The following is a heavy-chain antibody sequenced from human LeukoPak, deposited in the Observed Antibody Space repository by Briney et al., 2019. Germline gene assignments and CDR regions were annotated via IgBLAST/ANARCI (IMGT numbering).Heavy chain of an antibody. CDR3: AKHLYGFSAFDY. V-gene: IGHV3-23*01. Sequence: PGGSLRLSCAASGFTFSSYAMSWVRQAPGKGLEWVSAISGSGGSTYYADSVKGRFTISGDNSKNTLYLQMNSLRAEDTAVYYCAKHLYGFSAFDYWGQGTLVTVSS. CDR1: GFTFSSYA. J-gene: IGHJ4*02. CDR2: ISGSGGST. D-gene: IGHD4-17*01.